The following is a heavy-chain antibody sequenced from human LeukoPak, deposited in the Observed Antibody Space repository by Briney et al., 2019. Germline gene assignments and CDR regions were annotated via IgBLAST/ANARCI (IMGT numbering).Heavy chain of an antibody. CDR2: IGTAGEI. CDR1: GFTFSSYD. J-gene: IGHJ2*01. Sequence: VGSLRLSCAASGFTFSSYDIHWVRQATGKGLEWVSGIGTAGEIYYPGSVKGRFTISRENAKNSLYLQMNSLRAGDTAVYYCARAAYSSTWYSRYFDLWGRGTLVTVSS. V-gene: IGHV3-13*01. D-gene: IGHD6-13*01. CDR3: ARAAYSSTWYSRYFDL.